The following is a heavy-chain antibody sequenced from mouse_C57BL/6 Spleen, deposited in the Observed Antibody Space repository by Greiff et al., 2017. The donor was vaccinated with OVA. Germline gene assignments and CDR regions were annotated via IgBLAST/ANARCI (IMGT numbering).Heavy chain of an antibody. D-gene: IGHD1-1*01. V-gene: IGHV1-85*01. J-gene: IGHJ4*01. CDR2: IYPRDGST. Sequence: QVQLQQSGPELVKPGASVKLSCKASGYTFTSYDINWVKQRPGQGLEWIGWIYPRDGSTKYNEKFKGKATLTVDTSSSTAYMELHSLTSEDSAVYFCARAYYYGSSYEDYAMDYWGQGTSVTVSS. CDR3: ARAYYYGSSYEDYAMDY. CDR1: GYTFTSYD.